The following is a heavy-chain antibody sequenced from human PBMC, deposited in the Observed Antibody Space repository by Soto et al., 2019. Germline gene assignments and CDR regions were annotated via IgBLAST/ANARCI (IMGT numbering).Heavy chain of an antibody. V-gene: IGHV3-48*03. Sequence: EVKLVESGGGLVQPGGSLRLSCIASGFDFSSSEMNWFRQTPEKGLEWLAYITGSGGAIFHVDSVKGRVSISRDNAKNDLFLEINHLTADDTGVYFCAKVAPLLLGSSVWCEGALVTVST. CDR2: ITGSGGAI. J-gene: IGHJ4*02. CDR3: AKVAPLLLGSSV. D-gene: IGHD3-16*01. CDR1: GFDFSSSE.